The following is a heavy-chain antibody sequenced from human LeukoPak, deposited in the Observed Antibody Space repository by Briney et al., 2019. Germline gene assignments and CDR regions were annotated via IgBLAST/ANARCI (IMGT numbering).Heavy chain of an antibody. CDR2: ISSNGGST. D-gene: IGHD3-22*01. J-gene: IGHJ4*02. V-gene: IGHV3-64*01. CDR1: GFTFSSYA. Sequence: GGSLILCCAASGFTFSSYAMHWVRQAPGKGLEYVSAISSNGGSTYYANSVKGRFTIYRDNSKNTLYLQMGSLRAEDMAVYYCARERDYYDSSGAFDYWGQGTLVSVSS. CDR3: ARERDYYDSSGAFDY.